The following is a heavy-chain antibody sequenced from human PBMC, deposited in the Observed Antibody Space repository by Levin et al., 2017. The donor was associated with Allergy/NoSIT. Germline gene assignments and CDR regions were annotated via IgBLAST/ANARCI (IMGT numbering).Heavy chain of an antibody. CDR2: IIPILGIA. CDR3: ASGSVSRFWSGYPTVFDY. Sequence: SVKVSCKASGGTFSSYTISWVRQAPGQGLEWMGRIIPILGIANYAQKFQGRVTITADKSTSTAYMELSSLRSEDTAVYYCASGSVSRFWSGYPTVFDYWGQGTLVTVSS. D-gene: IGHD3-3*01. J-gene: IGHJ4*02. V-gene: IGHV1-69*02. CDR1: GGTFSSYT.